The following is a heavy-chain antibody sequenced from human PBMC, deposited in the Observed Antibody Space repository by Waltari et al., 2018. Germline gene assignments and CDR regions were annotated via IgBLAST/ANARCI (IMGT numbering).Heavy chain of an antibody. CDR1: GFTFSSSA. D-gene: IGHD4-17*01. Sequence: EVQLLESGGGLVQPGGSLRLSCAASGFTFSSSALSWVRQAPGKGLEWVSAISGSGGSTYYADSVKGRFTISRDNSKNTLYLQMNSLRAEDTAVYYCAHCFYGGPLDYWGQGTLVTVSS. CDR2: ISGSGGST. V-gene: IGHV3-23*01. CDR3: AHCFYGGPLDY. J-gene: IGHJ4*02.